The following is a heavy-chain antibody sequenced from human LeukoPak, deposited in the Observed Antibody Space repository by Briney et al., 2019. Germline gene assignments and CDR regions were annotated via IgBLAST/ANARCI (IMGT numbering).Heavy chain of an antibody. CDR3: ARRSVAFDI. CDR2: ISSNGSTI. CDR1: GFTFSSYE. Sequence: PGGSLRLSCAASGFTFSSYEMNWVRQAPGKGLEWVSYISSNGSTIYYADSVKGRFTISRDNAKNSLYLQMNSLRAEDTAVYYCARRSVAFDIWGQGTMVTVSS. V-gene: IGHV3-48*03. J-gene: IGHJ3*02.